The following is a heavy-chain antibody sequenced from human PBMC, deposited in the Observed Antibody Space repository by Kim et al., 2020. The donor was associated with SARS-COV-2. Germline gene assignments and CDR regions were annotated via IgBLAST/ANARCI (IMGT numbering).Heavy chain of an antibody. CDR2: LSYSGRR. V-gene: IGHV4-39*01. D-gene: IGHD3-10*01. CDR3: APLYSFTVSYTAYSFD. CDR1: GASIDSHGYF. Sequence: SETLSLTCTVSGASIDSHGYFWAWIRQPPGRGLEWIGSLSYSGRRYYNPSLERRITTSLDTSKTQFSLRLTSVTAADTAVYHCAPLYSFTVSYTAYSFD. J-gene: IGHJ4*01.